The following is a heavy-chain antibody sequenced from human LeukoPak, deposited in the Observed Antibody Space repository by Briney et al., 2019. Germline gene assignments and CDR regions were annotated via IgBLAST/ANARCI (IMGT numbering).Heavy chain of an antibody. CDR3: ARDGGF. CDR2: INTDGSST. Sequence: QPGGSLRRSCAASGFTFSSSWMNWVRQGPGKGLVWVSRINTDGSSTYYADSVKGRFTISRDNAKNTLFLQMSSLRVEDTAMYYCARDGGFWGQGTLVAVSS. CDR1: GFTFSSSW. V-gene: IGHV3-74*01. J-gene: IGHJ4*02.